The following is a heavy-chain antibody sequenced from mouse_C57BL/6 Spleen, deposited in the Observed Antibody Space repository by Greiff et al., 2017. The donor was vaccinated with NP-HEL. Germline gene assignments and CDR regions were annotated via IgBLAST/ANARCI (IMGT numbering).Heavy chain of an antibody. CDR3: ASPYYGSSYWFAY. J-gene: IGHJ3*01. Sequence: VKLQQSGPGLVQPSQSLSITCTVSGFSLTSYGVHWVRQSPGKGLEWLGVLWSGGSTDYNAAFISRLSISKDNSKSQVFFKMNSLQADDTAIYYCASPYYGSSYWFAYWGQGTLVTVSA. V-gene: IGHV2-2*01. D-gene: IGHD1-1*01. CDR2: LWSGGST. CDR1: GFSLTSYG.